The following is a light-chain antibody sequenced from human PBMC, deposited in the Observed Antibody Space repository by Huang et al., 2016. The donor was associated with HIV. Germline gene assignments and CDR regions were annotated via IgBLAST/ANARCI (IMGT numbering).Light chain of an antibody. Sequence: DIVLTQSPDSMAVSMGERATINCRSRQSVYYSSNSKNYLAWFQQKPGPAPRLLIYWASAREAGVPDRVTGSGSGTDFTLTISTLEAEDAAVYYCQQYYSIPQTFGQGTKVEI. CDR2: WAS. J-gene: IGKJ1*01. CDR1: QSVYYSSNSKNY. V-gene: IGKV4-1*01. CDR3: QQYYSIPQT.